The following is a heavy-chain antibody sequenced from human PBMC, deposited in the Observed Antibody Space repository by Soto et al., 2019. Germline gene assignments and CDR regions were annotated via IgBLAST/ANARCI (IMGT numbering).Heavy chain of an antibody. Sequence: SGKVSCKASGGTFSSYAVSWVRQAPGQGLEWMGGIIPIFGTANYAQKFQGRVTITADKSTSTAYMELSSLRSEDTAVYYCARRSSSYYYYGMDVWGQGTTVTVSS. D-gene: IGHD3-10*01. J-gene: IGHJ6*02. CDR2: IIPIFGTA. V-gene: IGHV1-69*06. CDR1: GGTFSSYA. CDR3: ARRSSSYYYYGMDV.